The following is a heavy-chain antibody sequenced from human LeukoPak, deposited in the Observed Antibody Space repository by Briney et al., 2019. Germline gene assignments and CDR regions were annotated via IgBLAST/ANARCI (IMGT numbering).Heavy chain of an antibody. CDR3: TRFSTDSSRPAYY. J-gene: IGHJ4*02. CDR1: GYSISSGYY. Sequence: PSETLSLTCAVSGYSISSGYYWGWIRQSPGKGLEWIGNIYHSGITHYNPSLQGRITLSVDTSKNQFSLTLSSVTAADTAVYYCTRFSTDSSRPAYYWGQGTRVIVSS. D-gene: IGHD1-14*01. CDR2: IYHSGIT. V-gene: IGHV4-38-2*01.